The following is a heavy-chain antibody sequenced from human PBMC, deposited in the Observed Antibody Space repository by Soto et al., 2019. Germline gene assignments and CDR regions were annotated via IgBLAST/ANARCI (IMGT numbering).Heavy chain of an antibody. CDR2: IIPIFGTA. CDR3: ARWGYSSSWYPYFDY. CDR1: GGTFSSYA. V-gene: IGHV1-69*13. J-gene: IGHJ4*02. D-gene: IGHD6-13*01. Sequence: SVKVSCKASGGTFSSYAISWVRQAPGQGLEWMGGIIPIFGTANYAQKFQGRVTITADESTSAAYMELSSLRSEGTAVYYCARWGYSSSWYPYFDYWGQGTLVTVSS.